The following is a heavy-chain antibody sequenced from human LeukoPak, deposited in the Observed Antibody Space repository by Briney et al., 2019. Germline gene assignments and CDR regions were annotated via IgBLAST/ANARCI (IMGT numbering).Heavy chain of an antibody. CDR2: IWYDGSNK. CDR1: GFTVSSNY. CDR3: ARDKGCSSTSCYPYYGMDV. J-gene: IGHJ6*02. V-gene: IGHV3-33*08. D-gene: IGHD2-2*01. Sequence: GGSLRLSCAASGFTVSSNYMSWVRQAPGKGLEWVAVIWYDGSNKYYADSVKGRFTISRDNSKNTLYLQMNSLRAEDTAVYYCARDKGCSSTSCYPYYGMDVWGQGTTVTVSS.